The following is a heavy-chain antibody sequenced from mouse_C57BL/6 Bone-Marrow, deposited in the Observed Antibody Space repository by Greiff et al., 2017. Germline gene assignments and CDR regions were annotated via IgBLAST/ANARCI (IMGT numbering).Heavy chain of an antibody. Sequence: VKLMESGAELVRPGTSVKVSCKASGYAFTNYLIEWVKQRPGQGLEWIGVINPGSGGTNYNEKFKGKATLTADKSSSTAYMQLSSLTSEDSAVYFCARSPGAYWGQGTLVTVSA. CDR1: GYAFTNYL. V-gene: IGHV1-54*01. J-gene: IGHJ3*01. CDR3: ARSPGAY. CDR2: INPGSGGT.